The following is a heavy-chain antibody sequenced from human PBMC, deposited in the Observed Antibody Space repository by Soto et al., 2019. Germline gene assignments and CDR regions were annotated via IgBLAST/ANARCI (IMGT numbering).Heavy chain of an antibody. CDR3: AREWSAFDY. Sequence: SETLSVTGTVSGDSCSRYKWSWIRQPPGKGLEYIGYMYSSGYTDYNPSLKSRVTMSLDTSKNQYSLKLTSATAADTAVYYCAREWSAFDYWGQGTLVTVSS. CDR2: MYSSGYT. D-gene: IGHD2-15*01. V-gene: IGHV4-59*01. J-gene: IGHJ4*02. CDR1: GDSCSRYK.